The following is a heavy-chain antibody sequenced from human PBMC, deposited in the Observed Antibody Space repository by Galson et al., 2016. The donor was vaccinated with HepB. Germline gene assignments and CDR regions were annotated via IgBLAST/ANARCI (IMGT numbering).Heavy chain of an antibody. CDR3: AKGLGLHV. J-gene: IGHJ6*02. V-gene: IGHV3-23*01. CDR1: GFTFNSYA. Sequence: SLRLSCAASGFTFNSYAMNWVRQAPGKGLQWVSSISGSADGTYYADSVKGRFTISRDNSKNTLYLQMNSLRAEDTAVYYCAKGLGLHVWGQGTTVTVSS. CDR2: ISGSADGT. D-gene: IGHD2-21*02.